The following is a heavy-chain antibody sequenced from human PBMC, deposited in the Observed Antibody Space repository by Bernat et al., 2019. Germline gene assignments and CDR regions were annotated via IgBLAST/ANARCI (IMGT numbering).Heavy chain of an antibody. CDR1: GFTFSSYE. D-gene: IGHD6-19*01. CDR3: ARDQRLSNFDASDV. J-gene: IGHJ3*01. V-gene: IGHV3-48*03. Sequence: EVQLVQSGGGSAPPGGSLTLSCVASGFTFSSYEFNWVRQTPERGLEWLAYISSSGSNVHYADSVKGRFTLSRDNAKSSLFLQMNSLRGEDTALYYCARDQRLSNFDASDVWGQGTMVIVSS. CDR2: ISSSGSNV.